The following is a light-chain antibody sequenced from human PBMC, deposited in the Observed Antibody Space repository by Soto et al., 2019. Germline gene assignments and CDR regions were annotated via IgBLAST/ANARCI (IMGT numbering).Light chain of an antibody. Sequence: QSVLTQPPSVSAAPGQKVTISCSGSTSNIGNNYVSWYRQLPGTAPKLLIYDNSERPSGIPDRFSGSKSGTSATLGIAGLQTGDEADYYCGTWDSSLIAAVFGGGTKLTVL. CDR1: TSNIGNNY. V-gene: IGLV1-51*01. J-gene: IGLJ2*01. CDR3: GTWDSSLIAAV. CDR2: DNS.